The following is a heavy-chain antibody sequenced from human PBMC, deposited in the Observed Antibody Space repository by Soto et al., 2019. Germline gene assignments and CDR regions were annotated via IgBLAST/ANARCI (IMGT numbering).Heavy chain of an antibody. V-gene: IGHV4-34*01. Sequence: SWIRKNKRKGLEWIGEINHSGSTNYNPSLKSRVTISVDTSKNQFSLKLSSVTAADTAVYYCARDRHIVVVTAILGYNWFDPWGQGTLVTVSS. CDR2: INHSGST. D-gene: IGHD2-21*02. CDR3: ARDRHIVVVTAILGYNWFDP. J-gene: IGHJ5*02.